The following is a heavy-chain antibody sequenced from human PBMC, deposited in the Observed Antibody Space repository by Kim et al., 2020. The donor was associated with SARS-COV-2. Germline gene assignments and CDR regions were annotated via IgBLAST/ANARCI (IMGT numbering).Heavy chain of an antibody. CDR2: ISSGSSFI. J-gene: IGHJ4*02. Sequence: GGSLRLSCAASGFMFDGYSMTWVRQAPGKGLEWVSSISSGSSFIKYADSVKGRFTISRDNAKNSLYLQMNSLRAEDTAIYLCASFIPGSLFDYWGQGTLVTVSS. CDR1: GFMFDGYS. D-gene: IGHD2-21*01. V-gene: IGHV3-21*01. CDR3: ASFIPGSLFDY.